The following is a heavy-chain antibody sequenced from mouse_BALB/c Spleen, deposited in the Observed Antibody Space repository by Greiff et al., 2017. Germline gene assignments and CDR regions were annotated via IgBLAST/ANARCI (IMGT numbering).Heavy chain of an antibody. D-gene: IGHD4-1*01. CDR1: GFSLSTSGMG. J-gene: IGHJ2*01. V-gene: IGHV8-12*01. Sequence: QVQLKESGPGILQPSQTLSLTCSFSGFSLSTSGMGVSWLRQPSGKGLEWLAHIYWDDDKRYNPSLKSRLTISKDTSSNQVFLKITSVDTADTATYYCARSRTGFDYWGQGTTLTVSS. CDR2: IYWDDDK. CDR3: ARSRTGFDY.